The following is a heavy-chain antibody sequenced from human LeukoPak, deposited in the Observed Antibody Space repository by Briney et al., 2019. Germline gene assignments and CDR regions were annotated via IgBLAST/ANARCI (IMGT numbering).Heavy chain of an antibody. Sequence: SETLSLTCTVSGGSVSSGSYYWSWIRQPPGKGLEWIGYIYYSGSTNYNPSLKSRVTISVDTSKNQFSLKLSSVTAADTAVYYCAGESLLWFGELSAAYYYYYGMDVWGKGTTVTVSS. J-gene: IGHJ6*04. D-gene: IGHD3-10*01. V-gene: IGHV4-61*01. CDR3: AGESLLWFGELSAAYYYYYGMDV. CDR1: GGSVSSGSYY. CDR2: IYYSGST.